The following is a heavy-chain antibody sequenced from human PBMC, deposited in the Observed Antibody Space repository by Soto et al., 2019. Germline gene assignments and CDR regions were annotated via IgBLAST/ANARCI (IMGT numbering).Heavy chain of an antibody. Sequence: QVQLQESGPGLVKPSQTLSLTCTVSGGSISSGGYYWSWIRQHPGKGLEWIGYIYYSGSTYYNPSIKSRVTISVDTAKNQFALKLSSVTAADTAVYYCARGVRVTADFAPWGQGTLVTVSS. J-gene: IGHJ5*02. CDR2: IYYSGST. D-gene: IGHD2-21*02. CDR1: GGSISSGGYY. CDR3: ARGVRVTADFAP. V-gene: IGHV4-31*03.